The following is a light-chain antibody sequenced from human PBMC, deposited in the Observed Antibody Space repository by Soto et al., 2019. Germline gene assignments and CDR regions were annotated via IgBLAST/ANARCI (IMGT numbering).Light chain of an antibody. V-gene: IGLV2-23*02. J-gene: IGLJ1*01. CDR1: SSDVGSSNL. CDR2: EVS. CDR3: CSYAGSSTHV. Sequence: QSALTQPASVSGSPGQSITFSCTGTSSDVGSSNLVSWYQQHPGKAPKLLIYEVSKRPSGVSNRFSGSKSGNTASLTISGLQVEDEADYYCCSYAGSSTHVFGTGTKLTVL.